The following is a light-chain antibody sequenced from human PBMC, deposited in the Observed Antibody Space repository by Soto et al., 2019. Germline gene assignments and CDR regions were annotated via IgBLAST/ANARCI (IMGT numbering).Light chain of an antibody. J-gene: IGKJ3*01. CDR2: KAS. CDR1: QSIRCW. V-gene: IGKV1-5*03. Sequence: DIQMTQSPSTLSASVGDRVIITCRASQSIRCWLAWYQQKPGKAPKLLIYKASNLESGVPSRFSGSGSGTEFTLTIRSLQPDDFATYYCQQYNSYSIFTFGPGTKVDIK. CDR3: QQYNSYSIFT.